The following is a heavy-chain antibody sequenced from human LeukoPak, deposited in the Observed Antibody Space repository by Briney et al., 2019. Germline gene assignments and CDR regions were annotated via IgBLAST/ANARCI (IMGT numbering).Heavy chain of an antibody. V-gene: IGHV3-23*01. Sequence: PGGSLRLSCAASGFAFTYYAMTWVRQAPGKGLEWVSLISDSSGDTYYADSVRGRFTISRDNSRNTLYLQMNSLRAEDTAVYYCAKRTVAGTTDYYFDYWGQGTLVTVSS. J-gene: IGHJ4*02. CDR3: AKRTVAGTTDYYFDY. CDR2: ISDSSGDT. CDR1: GFAFTYYA. D-gene: IGHD6-19*01.